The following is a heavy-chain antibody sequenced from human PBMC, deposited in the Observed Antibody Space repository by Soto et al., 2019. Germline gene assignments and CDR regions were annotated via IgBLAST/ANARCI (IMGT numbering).Heavy chain of an antibody. CDR3: ARGDRITVASHPFPYFDN. Sequence: PSETLSLTCAVSGDSISRGDYSWGWIRQPPGKGLEWIGYIYDSGSAYYNPSLQSRVSLSVDKSKNQFSLKLNSLTAADTAVYYCARGDRITVASHPFPYFDNWGQGALVTVSS. D-gene: IGHD3-10*01. J-gene: IGHJ4*02. V-gene: IGHV4-30-2*01. CDR1: GDSISRGDYS. CDR2: IYDSGSA.